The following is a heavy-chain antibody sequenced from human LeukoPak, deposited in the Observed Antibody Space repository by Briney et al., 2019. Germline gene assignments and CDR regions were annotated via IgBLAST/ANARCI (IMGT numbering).Heavy chain of an antibody. D-gene: IGHD5-12*01. J-gene: IGHJ6*03. Sequence: SETLSLTCTVSGDSISSYYWSWIRQPPGKGLEWIGYIYYSGSTNYNPSLKSRVTISVDTSKNQFSLKLSSVTAADTAVYYCASSGSGYDYDNYYYYYMDVWGKGTTVTVSS. CDR2: IYYSGST. CDR1: GDSISSYY. V-gene: IGHV4-59*01. CDR3: ASSGSGYDYDNYYYYYMDV.